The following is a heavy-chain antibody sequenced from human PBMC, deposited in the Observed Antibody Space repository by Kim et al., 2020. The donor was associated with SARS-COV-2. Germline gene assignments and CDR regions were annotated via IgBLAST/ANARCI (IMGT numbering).Heavy chain of an antibody. Sequence: SETLSLTCTVSGGSISSYYWSWIRQPAGKGLEWIGRIYTSGSTNYNPSLKSRVTMSVDTSKNQFSLKLSSVTAADTAVYYCARSRYCSSTSCARGRYYYYYMDVWGKGTTVTVSS. V-gene: IGHV4-4*07. J-gene: IGHJ6*03. D-gene: IGHD2-2*01. CDR1: GGSISSYY. CDR3: ARSRYCSSTSCARGRYYYYYMDV. CDR2: IYTSGST.